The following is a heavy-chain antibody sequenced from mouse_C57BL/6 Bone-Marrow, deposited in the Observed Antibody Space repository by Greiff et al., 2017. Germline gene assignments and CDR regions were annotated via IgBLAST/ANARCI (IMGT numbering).Heavy chain of an antibody. Sequence: EVHLVESGGGLVQPGGSLKLSCAASGFTFSDYYMYWVRQTPEKRLEWVAYISNGGGSTYYPDTVKGRFTISRDNAKNTLYLQMSRLKSEDTAMYYCARRYSNFYAMDYWGQGTSVTVSS. CDR3: ARRYSNFYAMDY. CDR1: GFTFSDYY. CDR2: ISNGGGST. V-gene: IGHV5-12*01. D-gene: IGHD2-5*01. J-gene: IGHJ4*01.